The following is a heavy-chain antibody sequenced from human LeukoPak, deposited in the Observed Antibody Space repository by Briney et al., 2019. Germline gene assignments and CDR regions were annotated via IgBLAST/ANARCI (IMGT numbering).Heavy chain of an antibody. J-gene: IGHJ4*02. Sequence: SETLSLTCAVYGGSFSGYYWSCIRQPPGKGLEWIGEINHSGSTNYNPSLKSRVTISVDTSKNQFSLKLSSVTAADTAVYYCARVGTNGWDYWGQGTLVTVSS. V-gene: IGHV4-34*01. CDR2: INHSGST. CDR3: ARVGTNGWDY. CDR1: GGSFSGYY. D-gene: IGHD2-8*01.